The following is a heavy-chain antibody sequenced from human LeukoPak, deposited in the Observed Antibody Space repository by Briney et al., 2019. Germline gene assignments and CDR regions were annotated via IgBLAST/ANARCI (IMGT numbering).Heavy chain of an antibody. CDR1: GFSFSSYA. Sequence: GGSLRLSCAASGFSFSSYAMSWVRQGPGKGLEWVSVISGSGGSTDYADSVKGRFTISRDNSKNTLYLQMNSLRAEDTAIYYCAKDEILWLGRKYGMDVWGQGTTVTVSS. CDR2: ISGSGGST. CDR3: AKDEILWLGRKYGMDV. J-gene: IGHJ6*02. D-gene: IGHD3-10*01. V-gene: IGHV3-23*01.